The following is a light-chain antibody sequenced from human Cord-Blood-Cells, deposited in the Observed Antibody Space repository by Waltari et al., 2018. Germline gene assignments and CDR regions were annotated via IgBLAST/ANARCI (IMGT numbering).Light chain of an antibody. J-gene: IGLJ2*01. V-gene: IGLV1-40*01. CDR1: SSNIGAGYD. Sequence: QSVLTQPPSVSGAPGQRVTISCTGSSSNIGAGYDVPWYQQLPGTAPKLLIYGNSNRPAGVPDRFSGSKSGTSASLAITGLQVEDEADYYCQSYDSSLSGYVVFGGGTKLTVL. CDR3: QSYDSSLSGYVV. CDR2: GNS.